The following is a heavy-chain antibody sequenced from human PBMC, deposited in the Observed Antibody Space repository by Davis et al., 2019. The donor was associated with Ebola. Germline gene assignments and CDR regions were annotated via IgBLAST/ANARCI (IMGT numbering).Heavy chain of an antibody. D-gene: IGHD6-13*01. CDR1: GYTFTSYG. V-gene: IGHV1-18*01. CDR2: ISAYNGNT. J-gene: IGHJ5*02. CDR3: ARDPTLAGTGYNWFDP. Sequence: AASVKVSCKASGYTFTSYGISWVRQAPGQGLEWMGWISAYNGNTNYAQKLQGRVTMTTDTSTSTAYMELRSLRSDDTAVYYCARDPTLAGTGYNWFDPWGQGTLVTVSS.